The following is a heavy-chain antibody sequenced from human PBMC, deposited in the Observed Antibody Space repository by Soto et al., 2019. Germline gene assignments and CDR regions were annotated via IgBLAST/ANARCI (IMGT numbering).Heavy chain of an antibody. J-gene: IGHJ4*02. CDR1: GFTFSTYA. CDR2: ISGSGDST. V-gene: IGHV3-23*01. D-gene: IGHD3-22*01. Sequence: PGGSLRLSCAASGFTFSTYAMIWVRQAPGKGLEWVSAISGSGDSTYYTDSVKGRFTISRDNSKNTLYLQMSSLKASDTAMYYCARPAYYYDSSAGYWGQGTLVTVSS. CDR3: ARPAYYYDSSAGY.